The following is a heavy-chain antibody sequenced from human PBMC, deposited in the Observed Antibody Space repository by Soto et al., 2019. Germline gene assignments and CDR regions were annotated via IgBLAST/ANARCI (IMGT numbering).Heavy chain of an antibody. Sequence: EVQLLESGGGLVQPGGSLRLSCAASGFTFTSDAMSWVRQAPGKGLEWVSAISGSGGRTYYADSVKGRFNISRDNSKNTLYLQMNSLRAEDTAVYYCANEAGEMATAYGHFDNWGQGTLVTVSS. CDR1: GFTFTSDA. J-gene: IGHJ4*02. CDR2: ISGSGGRT. D-gene: IGHD5-18*01. CDR3: ANEAGEMATAYGHFDN. V-gene: IGHV3-23*01.